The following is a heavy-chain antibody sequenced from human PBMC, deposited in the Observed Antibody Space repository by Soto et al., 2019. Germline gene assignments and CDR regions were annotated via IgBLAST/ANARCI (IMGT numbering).Heavy chain of an antibody. V-gene: IGHV5-51*01. D-gene: IGHD4-17*01. J-gene: IGHJ6*02. CDR2: IYPGDSDT. CDR3: ARLYGGKPYYYYGMDV. CDR1: GYSFTSYW. Sequence: GESLKISCKGSGYSFTSYWIGWVRQMPGKGLEWTGIIYPGDSDTRYSPSFQGQVTISADKSISTAYLQWSSLKASDTAMYYCARLYGGKPYYYYGMDVWGQGTTVTVSS.